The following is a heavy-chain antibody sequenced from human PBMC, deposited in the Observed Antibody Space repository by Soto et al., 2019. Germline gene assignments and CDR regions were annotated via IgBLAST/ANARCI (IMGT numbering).Heavy chain of an antibody. CDR2: IYYSGST. D-gene: IGHD3-9*01. CDR1: GGSISSSSYY. Sequence: SETLSLSCTVSGGSISSSSYYWGWIRQPPGKGLEWIGSIYYSGSTYYIPSLKSRVTISVDTSKNQFSLKLSSVTAADTAVYYCARHYDILTGYYWAWFDPWGQGTLVTVS. J-gene: IGHJ5*02. V-gene: IGHV4-39*01. CDR3: ARHYDILTGYYWAWFDP.